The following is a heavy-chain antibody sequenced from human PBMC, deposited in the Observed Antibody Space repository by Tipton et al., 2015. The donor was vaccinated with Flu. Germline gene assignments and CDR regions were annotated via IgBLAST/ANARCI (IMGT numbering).Heavy chain of an antibody. CDR1: GFTFSSYG. D-gene: IGHD2-15*01. CDR2: IWYDGSNK. CDR3: AILQGYCSGGSCYDFDY. J-gene: IGHJ4*02. V-gene: IGHV3-33*08. Sequence: SLRLSCAASGFTFSSYGMHWVRQAPGKGLEWVAVIWYDGSNKYYADSVKGRFTISRDNSKNTLYLQMNSLRAEDTAVYYCAILQGYCSGGSCYDFDYWGQGTLVTVSS.